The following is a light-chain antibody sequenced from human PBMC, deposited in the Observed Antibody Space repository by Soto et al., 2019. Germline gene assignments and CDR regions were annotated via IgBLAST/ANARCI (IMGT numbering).Light chain of an antibody. V-gene: IGKV3-20*01. CDR3: QQYGDSPLT. J-gene: IGKJ4*01. Sequence: EVVLTQSPVTLSLSPGERATLSVRASQSFRGLLAWYQQKPGQAPRLLIYGASSRDTGIPDRFSGSGSGTDFTLTISRLEPEDFALYYCQQYGDSPLTFGGGTKVDIK. CDR2: GAS. CDR1: QSFRGL.